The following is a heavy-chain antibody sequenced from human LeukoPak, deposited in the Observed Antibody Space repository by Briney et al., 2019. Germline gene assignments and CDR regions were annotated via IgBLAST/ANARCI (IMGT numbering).Heavy chain of an antibody. CDR1: GYTFSSYA. D-gene: IGHD3-22*01. J-gene: IGHJ4*02. Sequence: GASVKVSCKASGYTFSSYAMHWVRQAPGKGLEWVAVISYDGSNKYYADSVKGRFTISRDNSKNTLYLQMNSLRAEDTAVYYCARDSSGYYYYYFDYWGQGTLVTVSS. CDR2: ISYDGSNK. CDR3: ARDSSGYYYYYFDY. V-gene: IGHV3-30*04.